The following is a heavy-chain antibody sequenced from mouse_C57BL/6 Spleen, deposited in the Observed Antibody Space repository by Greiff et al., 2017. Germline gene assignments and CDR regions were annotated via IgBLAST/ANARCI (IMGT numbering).Heavy chain of an antibody. V-gene: IGHV1-81*01. CDR1: GYTFTSYG. Sequence: VQRVESGAELARPGASVKLSCKASGYTFTSYGISWVKQRTGQGLEWIGEIYPRSGNTYYNEKFKGKATLTADKSSSTAYMELRSLTSEDSAVYFCAREEKGVNFDYWGQGTTLTVSS. D-gene: IGHD2-13*01. J-gene: IGHJ2*01. CDR3: AREEKGVNFDY. CDR2: IYPRSGNT.